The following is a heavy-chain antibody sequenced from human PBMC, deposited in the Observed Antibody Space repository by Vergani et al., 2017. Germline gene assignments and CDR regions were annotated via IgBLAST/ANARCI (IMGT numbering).Heavy chain of an antibody. D-gene: IGHD6-6*01. J-gene: IGHJ6*02. CDR3: ANAIGRPSSSSVRTQYYYYGMDV. V-gene: IGHV3-33*06. CDR2: IWYDGSNK. Sequence: QVQLVESGGGVVQPGRSLRLSCAASGFTFSSYGMHWVRQAPGKGLEWVAVIWYDGSNKYYADSVKGRFTISRDNSKNTLYLQMNSLRAEDTAVYYCANAIGRPSSSSVRTQYYYYGMDVWGQGTTVTVSS. CDR1: GFTFSSYG.